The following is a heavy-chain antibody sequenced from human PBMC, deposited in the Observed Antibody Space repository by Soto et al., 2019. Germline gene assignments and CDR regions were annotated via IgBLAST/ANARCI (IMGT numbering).Heavy chain of an antibody. Sequence: EVQLLESGGGLVQPGGSLRLSCAASGFTFSSYGMNWVRQAPGKGLEWVSAISGSGGNTYYADSVKGRFTISRDYSKDTLYLQMSSLRAEDTGVYYCAKAVLVRGGYFDYWGQGTLVTVSS. CDR1: GFTFSSYG. D-gene: IGHD3-22*01. CDR2: ISGSGGNT. J-gene: IGHJ4*02. CDR3: AKAVLVRGGYFDY. V-gene: IGHV3-23*01.